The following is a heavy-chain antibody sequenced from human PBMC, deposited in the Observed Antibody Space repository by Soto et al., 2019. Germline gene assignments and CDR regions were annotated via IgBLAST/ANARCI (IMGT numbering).Heavy chain of an antibody. V-gene: IGHV1-24*01. J-gene: IGHJ4*02. D-gene: IGHD3-10*01. Sequence: ASVKVSCKVSGYTLTELSMHWVRQAPGKGLEWMGGFDPEDGETIYAQKFQGRVTMTEDTSTDTAYMELSSLRSEDTAVYYCATDPIDYYGSGSYRRDYWGQGTLVTVSS. CDR3: ATDPIDYYGSGSYRRDY. CDR1: GYTLTELS. CDR2: FDPEDGET.